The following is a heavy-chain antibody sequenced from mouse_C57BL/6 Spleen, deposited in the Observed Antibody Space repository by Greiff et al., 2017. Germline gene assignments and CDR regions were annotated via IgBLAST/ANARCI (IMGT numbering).Heavy chain of an antibody. CDR3: ARKEDYGGFAY. V-gene: IGHV5-12*01. J-gene: IGHJ3*01. CDR2: LSNGGGSP. D-gene: IGHD2-4*01. CDR1: GFTFSDYY. Sequence: EVKLMESGGGLVQPGGSLKLSCAASGFTFSDYYMYWVRPTPEKRLEWVAYLSNGGGSPCYPDTVKGRFTISRDNAKNTLYLKRSRLKSEDTDMYYCARKEDYGGFAYGGQGTLVTVSA.